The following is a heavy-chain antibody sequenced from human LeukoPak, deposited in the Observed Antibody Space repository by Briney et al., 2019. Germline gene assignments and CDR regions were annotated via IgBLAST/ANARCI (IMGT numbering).Heavy chain of an antibody. Sequence: GRSLRLSCAASGFTFSSYGMHWVRQAPGKGLEWVAVISYDGSNKYYADSVKGRFTISRDNSKNTLYLQMNSLRAEDTAVYYCAKDQHITMVRGVPDYWGQGTLVTVSS. V-gene: IGHV3-30*18. J-gene: IGHJ4*02. CDR1: GFTFSSYG. CDR2: ISYDGSNK. D-gene: IGHD3-10*01. CDR3: AKDQHITMVRGVPDY.